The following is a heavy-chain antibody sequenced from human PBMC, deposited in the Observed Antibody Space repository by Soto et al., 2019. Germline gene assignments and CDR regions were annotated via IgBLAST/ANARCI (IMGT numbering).Heavy chain of an antibody. Sequence: SQTLSLTCAISGDSVSSNSAAWNWIRQSPSRGLEWLGRTYYRSKWYNDYAVSVKSRITINPDTSKNQFSLQLNSVTPEDTAVYYCARGNYDYVWGSYRYRYFDYWGQGTLVTVSS. CDR1: GDSVSSNSAA. CDR2: TYYRSKWYN. V-gene: IGHV6-1*01. J-gene: IGHJ4*02. CDR3: ARGNYDYVWGSYRYRYFDY. D-gene: IGHD3-16*02.